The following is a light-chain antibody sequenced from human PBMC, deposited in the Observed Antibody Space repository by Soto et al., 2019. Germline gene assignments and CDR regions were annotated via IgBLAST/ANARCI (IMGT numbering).Light chain of an antibody. CDR1: QSVSSN. V-gene: IGKV3-15*01. CDR2: GAS. Sequence: DIVMTQSPATLSVSPGERATLSCRASQSVSSNLAWYQQKPGQAPRLLIYGASTRATGIPARFSGSGSGTEFTLAIGNLQSEDFALYYCQQYNNWPLWTFGQGSKVEIE. CDR3: QQYNNWPLWT. J-gene: IGKJ1*01.